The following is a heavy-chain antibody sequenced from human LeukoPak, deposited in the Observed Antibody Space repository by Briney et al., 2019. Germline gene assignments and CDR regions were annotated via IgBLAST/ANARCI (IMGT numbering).Heavy chain of an antibody. Sequence: GGSLRLSCAASGFTFSSYAMSWVRQAPGKGLEWVSAISGSGGSTYYADSVKGRFTISRDNSKNTLYLQMNSLRAEDTAVYYCAKDWRYCSSTSCRSRPEYFQHWGQGTLVTVSS. D-gene: IGHD2-2*01. CDR3: AKDWRYCSSTSCRSRPEYFQH. CDR1: GFTFSSYA. CDR2: ISGSGGST. J-gene: IGHJ1*01. V-gene: IGHV3-23*01.